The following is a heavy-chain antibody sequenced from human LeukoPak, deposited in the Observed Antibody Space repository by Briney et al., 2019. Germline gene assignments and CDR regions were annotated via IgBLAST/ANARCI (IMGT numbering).Heavy chain of an antibody. CDR1: GFTFSTYT. D-gene: IGHD6-13*01. CDR3: ARCPYSAAACDY. CDR2: ISSGSRDI. V-gene: IGHV3-21*01. Sequence: GGSLRLSCVVSGFTFSTYTMNWVRQAPGKGLEWVSSISSGSRDIYYADSLKGRFTISRDNAKNSLYLQMNSLRAEDTAVYYCARCPYSAAACDYWGQGTLVTVSS. J-gene: IGHJ4*02.